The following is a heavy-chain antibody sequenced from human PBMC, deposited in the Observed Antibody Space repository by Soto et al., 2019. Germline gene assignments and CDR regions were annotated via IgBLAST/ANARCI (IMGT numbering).Heavy chain of an antibody. Sequence: SETLSLTCTVSGGSISSSSYYWGWIRQPPGKGLEWIGSIYYSGSTYYNPSLKSRVTISVDTSKNQFSLKLSSVTAADTAVYYCAKIAVAGTSDYWGQRTLVTVSP. CDR1: GGSISSSSYY. CDR3: AKIAVAGTSDY. CDR2: IYYSGST. J-gene: IGHJ4*02. D-gene: IGHD6-19*01. V-gene: IGHV4-39*01.